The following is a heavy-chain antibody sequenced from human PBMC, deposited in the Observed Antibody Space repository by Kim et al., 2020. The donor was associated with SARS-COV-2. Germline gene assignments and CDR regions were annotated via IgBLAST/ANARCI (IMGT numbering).Heavy chain of an antibody. CDR1: GYSFTSYW. V-gene: IGHV5-51*01. CDR3: ARGDPAVTYYDFWSGAWFDP. CDR2: IYPGDSDT. J-gene: IGHJ5*02. D-gene: IGHD3-3*01. Sequence: GESLKISCKGSGYSFTSYWIGWVRQMPGKGLEWMGIIYPGDSDTRYSPSFQGQVTISADKSISTAYLQWSSLKASDTAMYYCARGDPAVTYYDFWSGAWFDPWGQGTLVTVSS.